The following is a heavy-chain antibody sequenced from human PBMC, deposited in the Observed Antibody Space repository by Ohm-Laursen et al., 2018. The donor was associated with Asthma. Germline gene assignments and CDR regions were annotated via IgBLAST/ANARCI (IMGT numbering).Heavy chain of an antibody. D-gene: IGHD4-17*01. V-gene: IGHV3-30-3*01. CDR1: GFTFSNFA. CDR3: ARPKDYGDYVYFQH. CDR2: ITSDGSWT. J-gene: IGHJ1*01. Sequence: SLRLSCTASGFTFSNFAMHWVRQAPGKGLEWVSIITSDGSWTSYADSVKGRFTISRDNSKNTLYLQMNSLRAEDTAVYYCARPKDYGDYVYFQHWGQGTLVTVSS.